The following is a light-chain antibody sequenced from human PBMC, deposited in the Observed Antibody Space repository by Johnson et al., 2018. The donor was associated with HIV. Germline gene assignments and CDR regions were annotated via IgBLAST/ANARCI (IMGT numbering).Light chain of an antibody. CDR2: DNN. Sequence: QSLLTQPPSVSSAPGQKVTISCSGSSSNIANNYVSWYQQIPGTAPKLLIYDNNKRPSGIPDRFSGSKSGTSATLGITGIQTGDEADYYCGTWKSSLSAGGVFGTGTKVTVL. CDR1: SSNIANNY. CDR3: GTWKSSLSAGGV. J-gene: IGLJ1*01. V-gene: IGLV1-51*01.